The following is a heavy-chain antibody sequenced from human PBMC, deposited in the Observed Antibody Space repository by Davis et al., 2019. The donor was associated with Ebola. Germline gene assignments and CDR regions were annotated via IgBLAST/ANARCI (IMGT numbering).Heavy chain of an antibody. V-gene: IGHV4-34*01. J-gene: IGHJ4*02. CDR1: GGSFSGYY. CDR2: INHSGST. D-gene: IGHD6-13*01. CDR3: ARGPSIAAWDY. Sequence: SETLSLTCAVYGGSFSGYYWSWIRQPPGKGLEWIGEINHSGSTNYNPSLKGRVTISVDTSKNQFSLKLSSVTAADTAVYYCARGPSIAAWDYWGQGTLVTVSS.